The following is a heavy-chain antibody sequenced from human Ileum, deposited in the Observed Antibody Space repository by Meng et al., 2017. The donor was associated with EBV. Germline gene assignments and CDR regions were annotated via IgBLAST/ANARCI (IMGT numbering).Heavy chain of an antibody. CDR1: GDSVSSISGA. CDR2: TYYRSKWNT. J-gene: IGHJ4*02. Sequence: QVQLHPAGPGLLKPSQTLSLTFAISGDSVSSISGAWNWIRQSPSRGLEWLGRTYYRSKWNTDYAVSVSSRITISPDTSKNQFSLQLNSVTPEDTAVYYCARGSYYFDSWGQGTLVTVSS. V-gene: IGHV6-1*01. D-gene: IGHD1-26*01. CDR3: ARGSYYFDS.